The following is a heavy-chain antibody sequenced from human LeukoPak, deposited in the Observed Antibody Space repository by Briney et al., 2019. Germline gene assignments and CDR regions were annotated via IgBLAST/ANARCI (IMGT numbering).Heavy chain of an antibody. J-gene: IGHJ6*03. CDR2: IYYSGST. Sequence: SETLSLTCTVSGGSISSSSYYWGWIRQPPGKGLEWIGSIYYSGSTYYNPSLKSRVTISVDTSKNQFSLKLSSVTAADTAVYYCARQGGSAYGFYYYYYYMDVWGKGTTVTISS. CDR1: GGSISSSSYY. CDR3: ARQGGSAYGFYYYYYYMDV. D-gene: IGHD5-12*01. V-gene: IGHV4-39*01.